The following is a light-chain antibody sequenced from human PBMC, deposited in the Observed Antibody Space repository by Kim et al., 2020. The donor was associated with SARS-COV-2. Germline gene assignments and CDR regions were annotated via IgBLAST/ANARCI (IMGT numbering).Light chain of an antibody. CDR2: DAS. CDR1: QGISSA. J-gene: IGKJ5*01. CDR3: QQFNSDPS. Sequence: AIQLTQSPSSLSASVGDRVTITCRASQGISSALAWYQQKPGKAPKLLIYDASSLESGVPSRFSGSGSGTDFTLTISSLQPEDFATYYCQQFNSDPSFGQGTRLEIK. V-gene: IGKV1-13*02.